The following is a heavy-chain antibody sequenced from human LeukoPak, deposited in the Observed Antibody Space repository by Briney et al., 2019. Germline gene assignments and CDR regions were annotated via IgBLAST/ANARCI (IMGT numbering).Heavy chain of an antibody. Sequence: KSSETLSLTCTVSGDSIDSYYWSWIRQPPGKGLEWIGYIYYRGTTSYNPFLKSRVTISVDTSKNQFSLELNSVTAADTAVYYCARLPRYGGYDHFDYWGQGILVIVSS. J-gene: IGHJ4*02. V-gene: IGHV4-59*12. CDR3: ARLPRYGGYDHFDY. CDR2: IYYRGTT. D-gene: IGHD5-12*01. CDR1: GDSIDSYY.